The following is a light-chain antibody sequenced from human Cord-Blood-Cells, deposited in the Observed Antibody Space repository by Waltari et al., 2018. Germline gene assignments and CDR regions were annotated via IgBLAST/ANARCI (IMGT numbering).Light chain of an antibody. J-gene: IGLJ1*01. V-gene: IGLV2-14*01. CDR1: SSDVGGYNS. CDR3: SSYTSSSTFV. CDR2: DVS. Sequence: QSALTQPASVSGSPGRSITISCTGTSSDVGGYNSVSCYQQHPGKAPNLMIYDVSNRPSGVSNRFSGSKSGNTASLTISGLQAEDEADYYCSSYTSSSTFVFGTGTKVTVL.